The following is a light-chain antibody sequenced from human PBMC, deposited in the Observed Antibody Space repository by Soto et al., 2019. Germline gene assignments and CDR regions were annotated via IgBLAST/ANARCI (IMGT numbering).Light chain of an antibody. Sequence: ILLTHSPVTLSLSPGGRGTLSCRSIQSVSNRYLAWYQHKRGQAPRLLISGASSRATGIPDRFSGSGSGTEFTLNISRLQSEDFAVYYCKKYKKWHMYHIGQGTXVEIK. J-gene: IGKJ2*01. CDR3: KKYKKWHMYH. V-gene: IGKV3D-20*02. CDR1: QSVSNRY. CDR2: GAS.